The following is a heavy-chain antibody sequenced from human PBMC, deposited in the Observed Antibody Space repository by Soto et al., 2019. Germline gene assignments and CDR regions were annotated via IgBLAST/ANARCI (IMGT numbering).Heavy chain of an antibody. CDR1: GYTFNGYA. J-gene: IGHJ4*02. D-gene: IGHD6-19*01. Sequence: EASLKVSCKASGYTFNGYAMHWVRQAPGQRLEWMGWINAGNGNTKYSQKFQGRVTITRDTSASAAYMELSSLSSEDTAVYYCARAVAVPADFDYWGQGTLVTVSS. V-gene: IGHV1-3*01. CDR2: INAGNGNT. CDR3: ARAVAVPADFDY.